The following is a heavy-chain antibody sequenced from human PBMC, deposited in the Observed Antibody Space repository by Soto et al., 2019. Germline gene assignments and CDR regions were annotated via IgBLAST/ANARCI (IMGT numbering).Heavy chain of an antibody. V-gene: IGHV1-3*01. CDR1: GYTFTSYA. Sequence: QVQLVQSGAEVKKPGASVKVSCKASGYTFTSYAMHWVRQAPGQRLEWMGWINAGNGNTKYSQKFQGRVTITRDTSATTANMELSSLRSANTAVYYCARNLMDYDIFTGYYMAYYFDYWGQGTLVTVSS. CDR2: INAGNGNT. J-gene: IGHJ4*02. D-gene: IGHD3-9*01. CDR3: ARNLMDYDIFTGYYMAYYFDY.